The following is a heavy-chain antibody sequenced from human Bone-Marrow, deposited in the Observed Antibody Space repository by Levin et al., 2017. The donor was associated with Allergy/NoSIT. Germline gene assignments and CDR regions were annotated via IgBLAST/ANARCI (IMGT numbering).Heavy chain of an antibody. V-gene: IGHV1-8*01. J-gene: IGHJ4*02. CDR1: GYSFSGYD. CDR2: MNPNSGNT. Sequence: ASVKVSCKASGYSFSGYDFNWVRQAPGQGLEWMGWMNPNSGNTGYAQKFQGRVTMTWNTSINTAYLELSSLRSEDTAVYYCARGGQYYDYWSGYYDNWGQGTLVTVSS. D-gene: IGHD3-3*01. CDR3: ARGGQYYDYWSGYYDN.